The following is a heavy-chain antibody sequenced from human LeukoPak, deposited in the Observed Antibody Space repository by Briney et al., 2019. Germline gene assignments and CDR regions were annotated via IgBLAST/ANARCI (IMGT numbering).Heavy chain of an antibody. Sequence: PGGSLRLSCAAPGFTFSSYAVSWVRQAPGKGLEWVSTISGSSGSTYYADSVKGRFIISRDNSKNTLYLEMNSLRAEDTAVYYCAKDYGGGIGIAFDYWGQGTLVTVSS. CDR2: ISGSSGST. CDR1: GFTFSSYA. J-gene: IGHJ4*02. V-gene: IGHV3-23*01. CDR3: AKDYGGGIGIAFDY. D-gene: IGHD3-16*01.